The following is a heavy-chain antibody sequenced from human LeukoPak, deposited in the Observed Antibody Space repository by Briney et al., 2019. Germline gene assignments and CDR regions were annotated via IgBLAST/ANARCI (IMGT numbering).Heavy chain of an antibody. V-gene: IGHV4-39*07. CDR1: GGSISSSSYY. CDR3: ARAGISVRGVIIENAFDI. CDR2: IYYSGST. D-gene: IGHD3-10*01. J-gene: IGHJ3*02. Sequence: SETLSLTCTVSGGSISSSSYYWGWIRQPPGKGLEWIGSIYYSGSTYYNPSLKSRFTISVDTSKNQFSLKLSSVTAADRAVYYCARAGISVRGVIIENAFDIWGQGTMVTVSS.